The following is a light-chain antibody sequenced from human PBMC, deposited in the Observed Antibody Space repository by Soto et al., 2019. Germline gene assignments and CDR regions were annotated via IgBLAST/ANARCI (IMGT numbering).Light chain of an antibody. CDR2: KAS. Sequence: IQVTQSPSTLSGSVGAQAPITCRASQTISSWLAWYQQKPGKAPKLLIYKASTLKSGVPSRFSGSGSGTEFTLTISSLQPDDFATYYCQQYNNFPFTFGGGTKVDI. CDR1: QTISSW. J-gene: IGKJ4*01. CDR3: QQYNNFPFT. V-gene: IGKV1-5*03.